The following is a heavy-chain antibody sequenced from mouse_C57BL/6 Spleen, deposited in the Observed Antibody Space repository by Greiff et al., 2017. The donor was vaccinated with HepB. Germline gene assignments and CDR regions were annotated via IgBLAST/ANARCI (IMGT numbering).Heavy chain of an antibody. CDR1: GYAFSSSW. V-gene: IGHV1-82*01. CDR2: IYPGDGDT. J-gene: IGHJ2*01. Sequence: VQLQQSGPELVKPGASVKISCKASGYAFSSSWMHWVKQRPGQGLEWIGRIYPGDGDTNYNGKFKGKATLTADKSSSTAYMQLSSLTSEDSAVYFCARGDRGSSYFDYWGQGTTLTVSS. D-gene: IGHD1-1*01. CDR3: ARGDRGSSYFDY.